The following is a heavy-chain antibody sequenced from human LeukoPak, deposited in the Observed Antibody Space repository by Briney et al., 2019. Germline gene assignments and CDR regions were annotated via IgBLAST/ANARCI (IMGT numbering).Heavy chain of an antibody. CDR2: ISGSGGST. D-gene: IGHD2-2*01. CDR3: AKDRDARFDS. V-gene: IGHV3-23*01. Sequence: GGSLRLSCAASGFTFSSYGMSWFRQAPGKGLEWLSAISGSGGSTYYADSVQGRFTISRDNSKNTLFLQMNSLKVEDTAVYYCAKDRDARFDSWGQGTLVIVSS. CDR1: GFTFSSYG. J-gene: IGHJ4*02.